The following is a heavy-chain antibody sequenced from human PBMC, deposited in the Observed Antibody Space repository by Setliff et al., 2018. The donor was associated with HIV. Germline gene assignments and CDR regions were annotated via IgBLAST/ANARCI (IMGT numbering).Heavy chain of an antibody. CDR3: AREHCSGGSCNGFDI. Sequence: PSETLSLTCTVSGGSISSYYWSWIRQPPGKGLEWIGYIHYSGSTNYNPSLKSRVTISVDTSKNQFSLKLYSVTAADTAVYYCAREHCSGGSCNGFDIWGQGTMVTVSS. J-gene: IGHJ3*02. CDR1: GGSISSYY. CDR2: IHYSGST. D-gene: IGHD2-15*01. V-gene: IGHV4-59*08.